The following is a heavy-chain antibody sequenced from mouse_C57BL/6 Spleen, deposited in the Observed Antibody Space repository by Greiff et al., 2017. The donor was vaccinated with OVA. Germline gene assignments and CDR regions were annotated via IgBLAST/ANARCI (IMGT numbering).Heavy chain of an antibody. Sequence: EVKLMESGGGLVQPGGSMKLSCVASGFTFSNYWMNWVRQSPEKGLEWVAQIRLKSDNYATHYAESVKGRFTISRDDSKSSVYLQMNNLRAEDTGIYYCTGGYDNFDYWGQGTTLTVSS. CDR1: GFTFSNYW. V-gene: IGHV6-3*01. CDR3: TGGYDNFDY. CDR2: IRLKSDNYAT. J-gene: IGHJ2*01. D-gene: IGHD2-2*01.